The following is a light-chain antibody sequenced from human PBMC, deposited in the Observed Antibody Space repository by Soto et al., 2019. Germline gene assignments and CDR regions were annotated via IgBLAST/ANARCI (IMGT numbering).Light chain of an antibody. V-gene: IGLV2-23*01. CDR3: CSYAGSSTV. J-gene: IGLJ1*01. CDR2: EGS. CDR1: SSDVGSYNL. Sequence: QSALTQPASVSGSPGQSITLSCTGTSSDVGSYNLVSWYQRHPGKAPKLMIYEGSKRPSGVSNRFSGSKSGNTASLTISGLQAEDEADYYCCSYAGSSTVFGTGTKVTVL.